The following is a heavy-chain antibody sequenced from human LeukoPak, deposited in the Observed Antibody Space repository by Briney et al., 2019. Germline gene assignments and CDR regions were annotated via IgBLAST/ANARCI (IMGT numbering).Heavy chain of an antibody. V-gene: IGHV3-23*01. CDR3: AKGSYDYIEMGYFDY. CDR2: IVASSGST. Sequence: GGSLRLSCAASGFSISNSAMSWVRQAPGKGLEWVSLIVASSGSTFYADSVKGRFTISRDSSKNTLYLQMNSLRAEDMAVYYCAKGSYDYIEMGYFDYWGQGTLVTVSS. J-gene: IGHJ4*02. CDR1: GFSISNSA. D-gene: IGHD5-12*01.